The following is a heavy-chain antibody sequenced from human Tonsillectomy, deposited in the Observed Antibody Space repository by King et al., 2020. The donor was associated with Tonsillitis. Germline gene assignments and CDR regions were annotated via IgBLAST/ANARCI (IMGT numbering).Heavy chain of an antibody. CDR2: IKSKTDGGTT. Sequence: QLVQSGGGLVKPGGSLRLSCAASGFTFSNAWMSWVRQAPGKGLEWVGRIKSKTDGGTTDYAAPVKGRFTISRDDSKNTLYLQMNSLKTEDTAVYYCTTGYSYGHIYYYYYGMDVWGHGTTVTVSS. J-gene: IGHJ6*02. CDR1: GFTFSNAW. CDR3: TTGYSYGHIYYYYYGMDV. D-gene: IGHD5-18*01. V-gene: IGHV3-15*01.